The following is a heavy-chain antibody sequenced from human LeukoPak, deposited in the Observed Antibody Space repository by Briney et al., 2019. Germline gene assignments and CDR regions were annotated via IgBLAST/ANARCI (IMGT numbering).Heavy chain of an antibody. CDR3: AKGFDSSWPKYFDC. D-gene: IGHD6-13*01. CDR2: ITDSGGST. CDR1: GFTFSSYA. J-gene: IGHJ4*02. V-gene: IGHV3-23*01. Sequence: GESLRLSCAASGFTFSSYAMSWVRQAPGKGLEWVSGITDSGGSTYYADSVKGRFTISRDNSKNTLYLQMNGLRAEDTAAYYCAKGFDSSWPKYFDCWGQGTLVTVSS.